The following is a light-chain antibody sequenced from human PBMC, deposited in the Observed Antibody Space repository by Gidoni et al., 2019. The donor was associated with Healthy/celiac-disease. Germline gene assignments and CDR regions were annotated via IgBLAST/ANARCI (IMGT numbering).Light chain of an antibody. V-gene: IGKV1-33*01. Sequence: DIQITQSPSSLSASVGDRVNITCQASQAISNYLNWYQQKPVKVPNLLIYDASNLETGVPSRFSGSGSGTDFTFTISSLQPVDIATSYCHQYDNLPLTFGGGTKVEIK. J-gene: IGKJ4*01. CDR3: HQYDNLPLT. CDR1: QAISNY. CDR2: DAS.